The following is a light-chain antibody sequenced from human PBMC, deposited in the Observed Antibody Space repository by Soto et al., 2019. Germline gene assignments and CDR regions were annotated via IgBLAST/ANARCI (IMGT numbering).Light chain of an antibody. J-gene: IGLJ1*01. CDR1: SPNIGAGYA. CDR2: DNT. V-gene: IGLV1-40*01. CDR3: QSHDNSLSGFYV. Sequence: QSVLTQPPSVSGAPGQRVTISCTGSSPNIGAGYAVHWYQQLPGTGPKLLIYDNTIRPSGVPDRFSGSRSGTSASLAITGLQAEDEADYYCQSHDNSLSGFYVFGTGPKVTVL.